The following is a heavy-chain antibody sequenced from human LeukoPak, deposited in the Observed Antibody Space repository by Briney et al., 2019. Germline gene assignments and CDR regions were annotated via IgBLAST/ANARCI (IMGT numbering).Heavy chain of an antibody. V-gene: IGHV4-34*01. CDR1: GGSFSGYY. Sequence: SETLSLTCAVYGGSFSGYYWSWIRQPPGKGLEWIGEINHSGSTNYNPSLKSRVTISIDTSKNQFSLKLSSVTAADTAVYYCARQNTDSADYYYYGMDVWGQGTTVSVSS. J-gene: IGHJ6*02. CDR3: ARQNTDSADYYYYGMDV. CDR2: INHSGST. D-gene: IGHD2-15*01.